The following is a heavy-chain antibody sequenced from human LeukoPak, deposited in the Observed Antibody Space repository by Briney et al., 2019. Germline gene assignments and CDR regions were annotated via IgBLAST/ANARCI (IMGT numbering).Heavy chain of an antibody. CDR3: ARWRYSYGLYYFDY. J-gene: IGHJ4*02. D-gene: IGHD5-18*01. V-gene: IGHV1-69*06. CDR1: GGTFSSYA. Sequence: SVKVSCKASGGTFSSYAISWVRQAPGQGLEWMGGIIPIFGTANYAQKFQGRVTITADKSTSTAYMELSSLRSEDTAVYYCARWRYSYGLYYFDYWGQGTLVTVSS. CDR2: IIPIFGTA.